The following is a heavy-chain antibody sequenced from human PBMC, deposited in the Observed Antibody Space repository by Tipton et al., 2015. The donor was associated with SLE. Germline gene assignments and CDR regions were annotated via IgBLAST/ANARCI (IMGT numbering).Heavy chain of an antibody. CDR2: IDPRFPGT. CDR1: GGTLSSYP. D-gene: IGHD3-9*01. CDR3: AREIVFYGETGYSEGPFDY. V-gene: IGHV1-2*06. Sequence: QVQLVQSGAEVKKPGSSVKVSCRASGGTLSSYPIGWVRQAPGQGLEYMGRIDPRFPGTKYAQKFEGRVTMTRDASINTAYMELSRLRSDDTAVYYCAREIVFYGETGYSEGPFDYWGQGTLVTVSS. J-gene: IGHJ4*02.